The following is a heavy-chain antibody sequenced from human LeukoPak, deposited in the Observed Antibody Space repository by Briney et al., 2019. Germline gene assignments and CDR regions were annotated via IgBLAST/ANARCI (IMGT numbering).Heavy chain of an antibody. CDR1: GGSFSGHY. Sequence: SETLSLTCAVYGGSFSGHYWTWIRQPPGKGLEWIGEINHSGSTTYNPSLNNRVTISIDTSKNQFSLKLRSVTAADTAVYYRARPRYVSGSLDSWGQGTLVTVSS. CDR3: ARPRYVSGSLDS. CDR2: INHSGST. D-gene: IGHD3-10*01. J-gene: IGHJ4*02. V-gene: IGHV4-34*01.